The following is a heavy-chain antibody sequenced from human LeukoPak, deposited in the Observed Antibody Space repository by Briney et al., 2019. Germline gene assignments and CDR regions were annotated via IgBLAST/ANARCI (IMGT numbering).Heavy chain of an antibody. V-gene: IGHV3-30*02. CDR3: ARSYGTYNWFDS. CDR1: GFTFSSYG. J-gene: IGHJ5*01. Sequence: GGSLRLSCAASGFTFSSYGMHWVRQAPGKGLEWVAFIRSDGSNKYYADSLKGRFTISRDNSKDTLYVQMNSLRAEDTAVYYCARSYGTYNWFDSWGQGTLVTVSS. CDR2: IRSDGSNK. D-gene: IGHD1-14*01.